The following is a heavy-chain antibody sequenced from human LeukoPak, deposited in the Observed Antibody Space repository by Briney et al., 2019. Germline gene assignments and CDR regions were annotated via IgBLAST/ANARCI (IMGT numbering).Heavy chain of an antibody. J-gene: IGHJ4*02. CDR3: ARDRGTSCFDY. CDR1: GYTFTGYY. Sequence: ASVKVSCKASGYTFTGYYMHWVRQAPGQGLEWLGWINPNSGGTKYAQKFQGRVTMTRDTSISTAYMELSRLTSDDTAVYYCARDRGTSCFDYWGQGTLVTVSS. V-gene: IGHV1-2*02. CDR2: INPNSGGT. D-gene: IGHD2-2*01.